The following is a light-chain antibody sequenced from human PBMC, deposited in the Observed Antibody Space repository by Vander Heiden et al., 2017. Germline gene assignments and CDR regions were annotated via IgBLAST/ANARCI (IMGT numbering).Light chain of an antibody. V-gene: IGKV3-20*01. Sequence: IVLTQSPGTLSLSPGERATLSCRASHSVSSSYLAWYQQKSGQAPRLLIFGASSRATGIPDRFGGSGSETDFILTISRLEPEDSAVYYCQQYGTSPYTFGQGTKLEIK. CDR1: HSVSSSY. CDR2: GAS. J-gene: IGKJ2*01. CDR3: QQYGTSPYT.